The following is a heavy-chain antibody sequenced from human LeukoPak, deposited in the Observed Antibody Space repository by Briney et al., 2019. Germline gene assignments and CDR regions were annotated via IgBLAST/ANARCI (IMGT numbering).Heavy chain of an antibody. CDR1: GGSFSGYY. J-gene: IGHJ6*03. CDR2: INHGGST. CDR3: AREFGEFTNYYYYYYMDV. D-gene: IGHD3-10*01. Sequence: SETLSLTCAVYGGSFSGYYWSWIRQPPGKGLEWIGEINHGGSTNYNPSLKSRVTISVDTSKNQFSLKLSAVTAADTAVYYCAREFGEFTNYYYYYYMDVWGKGTTVTVS. V-gene: IGHV4-34*01.